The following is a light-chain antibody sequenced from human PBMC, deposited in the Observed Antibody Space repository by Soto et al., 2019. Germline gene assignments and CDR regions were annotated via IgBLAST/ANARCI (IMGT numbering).Light chain of an antibody. CDR1: SSDVGGYNY. Sequence: QSALAQPTSVSGSPGQSIAISCTGTSSDVGGYNYVSWHQQQPGKAPKVLISVVSNRPSGVSNRFSGSKSGNTASLTVSGLQAEDEADYYCSSFVGSPVVFGGGTKLTVL. CDR2: VVS. CDR3: SSFVGSPVV. V-gene: IGLV2-14*01. J-gene: IGLJ2*01.